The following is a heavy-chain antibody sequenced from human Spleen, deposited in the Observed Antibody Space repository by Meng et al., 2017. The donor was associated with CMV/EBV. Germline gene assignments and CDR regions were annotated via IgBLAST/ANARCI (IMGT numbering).Heavy chain of an antibody. J-gene: IGHJ5*02. V-gene: IGHV4-34*01. D-gene: IGHD2-2*01. CDR3: ARDSDVVPLFDP. CDR1: GGSFSGYY. CDR2: INHSEST. Sequence: GQLQQWGAGVLKPSETLSLTCAVYGGSFSGYYWSWIRQPPGKGLEWIGEINHSESTNYNPSLKSRVTISVDTSKNQFSLKLSSVTAADTAVYYCARDSDVVPLFDPWGQGTLVTVSS.